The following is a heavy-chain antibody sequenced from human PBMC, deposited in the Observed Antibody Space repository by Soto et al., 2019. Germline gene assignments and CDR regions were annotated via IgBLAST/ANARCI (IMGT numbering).Heavy chain of an antibody. CDR1: GFSFSSYG. V-gene: IGHV3-30*03. CDR2: ISYDGSNK. CDR3: VAGQYFFDY. J-gene: IGHJ4*02. D-gene: IGHD6-19*01. Sequence: PGGSLRLSCAASGFSFSSYGMQWVRQAPGKGLEWVAVISYDGSNKYYADSVKDRFTISRDNSKKTLYLQMNSLRADDTAVYYCVAGQYFFDYCGQGTLVTVPP.